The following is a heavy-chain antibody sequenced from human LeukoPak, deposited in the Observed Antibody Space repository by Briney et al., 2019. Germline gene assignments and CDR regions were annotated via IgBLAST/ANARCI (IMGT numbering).Heavy chain of an antibody. CDR3: ARVSFTAAAGTDY. V-gene: IGHV3-33*01. D-gene: IGHD6-13*01. Sequence: GGSLRLSCSASGFTFSSYGMHWVRQAPGKGLEWVAVIWYDGSNKYYADSVKGRFTISRDNSKNTLYLQMNSLRAEDTAVYYCARVSFTAAAGTDYWGQGTLVTVSS. J-gene: IGHJ4*02. CDR2: IWYDGSNK. CDR1: GFTFSSYG.